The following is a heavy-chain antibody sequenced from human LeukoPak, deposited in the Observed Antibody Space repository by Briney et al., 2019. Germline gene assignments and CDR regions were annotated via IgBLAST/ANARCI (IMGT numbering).Heavy chain of an antibody. J-gene: IGHJ4*02. CDR2: MNPDSGDT. V-gene: IGHV1-2*02. D-gene: IGHD5-18*01. CDR3: AREGHTAIDY. Sequence: ASVTVSCKASGYTFSGYYMHWVRQAPGQGLEWMGWMNPDSGDTNYAQKFQGRVTMTRDTSISTAYMELSRLRSDDTAVYYCAREGHTAIDYWGQGTLVTVSS. CDR1: GYTFSGYY.